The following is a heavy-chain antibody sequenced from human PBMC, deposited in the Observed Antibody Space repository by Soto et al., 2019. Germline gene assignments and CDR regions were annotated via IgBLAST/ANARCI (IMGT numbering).Heavy chain of an antibody. Sequence: SVKVSCKASGGTFSSYAISWVRQAPGQGLEWMGGIIPIFGTANYAQKYQGRVTITADESTSTAYMELSSLRSEDTAVYYCARINGEMATIISYYYGMDVWGQGTTVTVSS. V-gene: IGHV1-69*13. D-gene: IGHD5-12*01. CDR3: ARINGEMATIISYYYGMDV. CDR2: IIPIFGTA. J-gene: IGHJ6*02. CDR1: GGTFSSYA.